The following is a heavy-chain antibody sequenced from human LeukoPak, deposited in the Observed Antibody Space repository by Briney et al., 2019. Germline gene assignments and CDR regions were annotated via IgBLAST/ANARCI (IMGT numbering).Heavy chain of an antibody. V-gene: IGHV3-23*01. CDR1: GFGFGGYA. CDR2: ISGSGGST. Sequence: VGSLRLACAASGFGFGGYARSCGRQAPGKGQEWVSAISGSGGSTYYADSVKGRFTISRDNSKNTLYLQMNSLRAEDTAVYYCAKDPYSSGWYNWFDPWGQGTLVTVSS. J-gene: IGHJ5*02. CDR3: AKDPYSSGWYNWFDP. D-gene: IGHD6-19*01.